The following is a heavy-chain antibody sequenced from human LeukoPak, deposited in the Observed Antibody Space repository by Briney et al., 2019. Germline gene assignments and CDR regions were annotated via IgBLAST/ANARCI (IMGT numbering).Heavy chain of an antibody. CDR1: GFTFSSYA. V-gene: IGHV3-30-3*01. CDR3: ARDTDSSGYYYVGNYFDY. CDR2: ISYDGSNK. D-gene: IGHD3-22*01. Sequence: TGGSLRLSCAASGFTFSSYAMSWVRQAPGKGLGWVAVISYDGSNKYYADSVKGRFTISRDNSKNTLYLQMNSLRAEDTAVYYCARDTDSSGYYYVGNYFDYWGQGTLVTVSS. J-gene: IGHJ4*02.